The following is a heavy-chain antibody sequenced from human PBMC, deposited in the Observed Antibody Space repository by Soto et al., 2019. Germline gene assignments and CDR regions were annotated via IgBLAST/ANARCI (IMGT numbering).Heavy chain of an antibody. CDR3: TTTGTIDY. D-gene: IGHD1-1*01. J-gene: IGHJ4*02. Sequence: EVQLVESGGGLVKPGGSLRLCCAASGFTFSNAWMTWVRQAPGKGLEWVGRIKSKADGGTTYYAEPVKGRFTISRDDSKNVECLQMNSLKTEDTAVYYCTTTGTIDYWGQGTLVTVSS. V-gene: IGHV3-15*01. CDR2: IKSKADGGTT. CDR1: GFTFSNAW.